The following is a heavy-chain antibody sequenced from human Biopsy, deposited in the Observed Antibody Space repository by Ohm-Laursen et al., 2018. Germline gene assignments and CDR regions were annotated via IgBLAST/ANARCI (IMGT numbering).Heavy chain of an antibody. V-gene: IGHV3-7*01. CDR3: ARDIGGGRAFDM. CDR1: GFTLSDHY. Sequence: SLRLSCSASGFTLSDHYVEWVRQAPGKGLEWVAIIREHGNEEFYVDSVKGRFTISRDNARNSVYLQMNSLRAEDTAIYYCARDIGGGRAFDMWGQGTMVTVSS. D-gene: IGHD3-10*01. CDR2: IREHGNEE. J-gene: IGHJ3*02.